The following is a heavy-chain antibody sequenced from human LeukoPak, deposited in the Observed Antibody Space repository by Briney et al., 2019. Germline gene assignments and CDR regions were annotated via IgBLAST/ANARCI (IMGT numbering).Heavy chain of an antibody. V-gene: IGHV3-48*03. J-gene: IGHJ6*03. D-gene: IGHD3-16*02. CDR3: ARRVPDYVWGSYRPTYYYYYMDV. CDR1: GFTFSSYE. Sequence: GGSLRLSCAASGFTFSSYEMNWVRQAPGKRLEWVSYISSSGSTIYYADSVKGRFTISRDNAKNSLYLQMNSLRAEDTAVYYCARRVPDYVWGSYRPTYYYYYMDVWGKGTTVTISS. CDR2: ISSSGSTI.